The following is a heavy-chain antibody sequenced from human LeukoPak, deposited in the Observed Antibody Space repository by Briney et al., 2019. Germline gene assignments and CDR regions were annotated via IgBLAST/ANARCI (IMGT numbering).Heavy chain of an antibody. CDR3: ARDMAEKNVYFGWGGH. CDR2: ISSVTGNT. V-gene: IGHV1-18*01. J-gene: IGHJ4*02. D-gene: IGHD3-10*01. Sequence: ASVKASCKASGYTFSDYGINWVRQAPGQGLEWMGGISSVTGNTNYAQKYQGRLTVTTDTSTSTAYMELRSLKSDDTAVYFCARDMAEKNVYFGWGGHWGQGTPVTVSS. CDR1: GYTFSDYG.